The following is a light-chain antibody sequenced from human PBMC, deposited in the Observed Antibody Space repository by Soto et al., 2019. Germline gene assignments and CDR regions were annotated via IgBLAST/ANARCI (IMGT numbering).Light chain of an antibody. CDR1: QSVGSL. V-gene: IGKV1-39*01. J-gene: IGKJ2*01. Sequence: DIQMTQSPSSLSASVGDRVTITCRASQSVGSLLNWFQQRPGIAPKLLIYAASTSQSGAPSRFSGSGAGTDFTLIISSLQPEDFATYYCQQSYSLPYTFGQGTKLEI. CDR3: QQSYSLPYT. CDR2: AAS.